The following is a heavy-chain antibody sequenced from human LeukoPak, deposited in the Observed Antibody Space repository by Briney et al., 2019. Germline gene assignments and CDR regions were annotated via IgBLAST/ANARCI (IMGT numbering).Heavy chain of an antibody. CDR3: AREGWELPYYYYYMDV. D-gene: IGHD1-26*01. CDR2: IYYSGST. CDR1: GGSISSSSYY. V-gene: IGHV4-39*07. J-gene: IGHJ6*03. Sequence: SETLSLTCTVSGGSISSSSYYWGWIRQPPGKGLEWIGSIYYSGSTYYNPSLKSRVTISVDTSKNQFSLKLSSVTAADTAVYYCAREGWELPYYYYYMDVWGKGTTVTVSS.